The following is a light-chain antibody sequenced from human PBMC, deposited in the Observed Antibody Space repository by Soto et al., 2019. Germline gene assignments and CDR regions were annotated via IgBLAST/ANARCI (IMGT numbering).Light chain of an antibody. V-gene: IGKV1-5*03. CDR3: QQYNRYSWT. CDR1: QSISYL. J-gene: IGKJ1*01. CDR2: KAS. Sequence: DIHMTQSPSTLSASLGDRVTITFLAIQSISYLLAWYQQKPGKAPNLLIYKASSLKSGVPSRFSGSGSGTEFTLTISSLQADDFATYYCQQYNRYSWTFGQGTKVDI.